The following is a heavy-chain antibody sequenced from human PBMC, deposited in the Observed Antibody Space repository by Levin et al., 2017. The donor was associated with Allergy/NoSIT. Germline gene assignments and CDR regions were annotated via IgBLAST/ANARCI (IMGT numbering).Heavy chain of an antibody. CDR3: ARGGPPNYDYNWGSYRDGYFDY. Sequence: GESLKISCTGSGFTLGDYAMSWVRQAPGKGLEWVGFIRNKAHGGTTEYAASVKGRLTIPRDDSKSIAHLQMNSLKTEDTAVYFWARGGPPNYDYNWGSYRDGYFDYWGQGTLVTVST. D-gene: IGHD3-16*02. V-gene: IGHV3-49*04. J-gene: IGHJ4*02. CDR2: IRNKAHGGTT. CDR1: GFTLGDYA.